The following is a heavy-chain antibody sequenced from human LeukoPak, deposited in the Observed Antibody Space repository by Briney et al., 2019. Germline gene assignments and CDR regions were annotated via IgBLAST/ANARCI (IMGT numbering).Heavy chain of an antibody. CDR3: AKDNDILTGYYLSPVGY. Sequence: GGSLRLSCAASGFTFSSYGMHWVRQAPGKGLEWVAFIRYDGSNKYYADSVKGRFTISRDNSKNTLYLQMNSLRAEDTAVYYCAKDNDILTGYYLSPVGYWGQGTLVTVSS. D-gene: IGHD3-9*01. V-gene: IGHV3-30*02. CDR1: GFTFSSYG. CDR2: IRYDGSNK. J-gene: IGHJ4*02.